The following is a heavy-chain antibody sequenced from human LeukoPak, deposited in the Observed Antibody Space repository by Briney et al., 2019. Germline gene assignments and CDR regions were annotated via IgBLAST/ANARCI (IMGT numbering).Heavy chain of an antibody. D-gene: IGHD6-19*01. CDR2: IYSGGST. CDR1: GFTVSSNY. Sequence: GGSLRLSCAASGFTVSSNYMSWVRQAPGKGLEWVSVIYSGGSTYYADSVKGRFTISRDNSKNTLYLQMNSLRAEDTAVYYCARVGSSGWYPVSYYYYGMDVWGQGTTVTVSS. CDR3: ARVGSSGWYPVSYYYYGMDV. J-gene: IGHJ6*02. V-gene: IGHV3-66*01.